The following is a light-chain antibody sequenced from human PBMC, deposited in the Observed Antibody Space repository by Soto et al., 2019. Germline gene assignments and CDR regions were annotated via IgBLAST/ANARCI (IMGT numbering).Light chain of an antibody. J-gene: IGKJ4*01. V-gene: IGKV1-9*01. Sequence: DIQLTQSPSFLSASVGDRVTITCRASQGISRYLAWYQQEPGKAPKPLIYAASTLQSGVPSRFSGGGSGTEFTLTISSLQPEDFATYYCQQLKSYPVTFGGGTKVEIK. CDR2: AAS. CDR3: QQLKSYPVT. CDR1: QGISRY.